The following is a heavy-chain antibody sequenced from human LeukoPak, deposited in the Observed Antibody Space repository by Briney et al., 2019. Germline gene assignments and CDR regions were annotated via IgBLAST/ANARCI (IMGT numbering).Heavy chain of an antibody. CDR2: ISWNSGSI. D-gene: IGHD3-10*01. J-gene: IGHJ3*02. CDR3: AKAAYSMVRGVGAFDI. Sequence: GGSLRLSCAASGFTFDDYAMHWVRQTPGKGLEWVSGISWNSGSIGYADSVKGRFTISRDNAKNSLYLQMNSLRAEDMALYYCAKAAYSMVRGVGAFDIWGQRTMVTVSS. V-gene: IGHV3-9*03. CDR1: GFTFDDYA.